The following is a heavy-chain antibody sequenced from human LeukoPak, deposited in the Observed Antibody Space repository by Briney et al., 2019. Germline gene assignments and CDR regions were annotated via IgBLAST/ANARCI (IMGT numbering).Heavy chain of an antibody. CDR3: AREPMVRGVKGGFDY. V-gene: IGHV3-21*01. CDR1: GFTFSSHS. D-gene: IGHD3-10*01. J-gene: IGHJ4*02. Sequence: GGSLRLSCAASGFTFSSHSMNWVRQAPGKGLEWVSSISSSSSYIYYADSVKGRFTISRDNAKNSLYLQMNSLRAEDTAVYYCAREPMVRGVKGGFDYWGQGTLVTVSS. CDR2: ISSSSSYI.